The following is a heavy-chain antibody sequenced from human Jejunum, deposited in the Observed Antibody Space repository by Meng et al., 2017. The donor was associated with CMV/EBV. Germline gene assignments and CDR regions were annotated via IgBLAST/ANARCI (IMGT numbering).Heavy chain of an antibody. D-gene: IGHD1-26*01. CDR2: INPQTGDT. Sequence: YTFTDYYMQWVRQAPGQGLERMGWINPQTGDTNYAPKFQGRVTMTRDMSINTVYMEVTRLRSDDTAVYYCAKDAGSFLDYYFDYWGQGTLVTVSS. J-gene: IGHJ4*02. CDR3: AKDAGSFLDYYFDY. V-gene: IGHV1-2*02. CDR1: YTFTDYY.